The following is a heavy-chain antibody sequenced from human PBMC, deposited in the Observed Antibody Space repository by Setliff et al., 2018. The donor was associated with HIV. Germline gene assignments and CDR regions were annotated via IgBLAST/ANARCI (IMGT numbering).Heavy chain of an antibody. CDR1: GFTFSSYA. CDR2: ISDSGGHS. CDR3: AKVGAMSGPDKRFFDL. Sequence: GGSLRLSCAASGFTFSSYAMTWVRQAPGKGLEWVSIISDSGGHSYYADSVKGRFTISRDNSKSKLYVQMNSLRAEDTAVYYCAKVGAMSGPDKRFFDLWGRGTPVTVSS. V-gene: IGHV3-23*01. D-gene: IGHD3-3*01. J-gene: IGHJ2*01.